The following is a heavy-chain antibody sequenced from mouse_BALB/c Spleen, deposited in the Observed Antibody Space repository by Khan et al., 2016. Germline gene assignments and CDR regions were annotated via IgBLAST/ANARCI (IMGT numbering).Heavy chain of an antibody. CDR2: IYPGDGDT. D-gene: IGHD2-4*01. V-gene: IGHV1-87*01. Sequence: QVQLQQSGAELARPGASVKLSCKASGYTFTSYWMQWVKQRPGQGLEWIGAIYPGDGDTRYTQKFKGKATLTADKSSSTAYMQLSSLASEDSTVYYCARAGDYGAWFAYWGQGTLVTVSA. CDR1: GYTFTSYW. CDR3: ARAGDYGAWFAY. J-gene: IGHJ3*01.